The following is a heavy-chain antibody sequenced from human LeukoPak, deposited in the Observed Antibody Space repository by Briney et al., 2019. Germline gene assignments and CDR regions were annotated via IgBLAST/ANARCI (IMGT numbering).Heavy chain of an antibody. CDR1: GGSISSYY. D-gene: IGHD6-13*01. CDR2: IYTSGST. CDR3: ARSLDIAAAGTIGDLY. Sequence: SETLSLTCTVSGGSISSYYWSWIRQPAGKGLEWIGRIYTSGSTNYNPSLKSRVTMSVDTSKNQFSLKLSSVTAADTAVYYCARSLDIAAAGTIGDLYWGRGTLVTVSS. V-gene: IGHV4-4*07. J-gene: IGHJ4*02.